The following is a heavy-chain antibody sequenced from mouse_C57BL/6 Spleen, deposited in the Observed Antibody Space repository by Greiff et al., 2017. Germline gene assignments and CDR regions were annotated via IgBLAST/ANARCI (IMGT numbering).Heavy chain of an antibody. V-gene: IGHV1-37*01. CDR1: GYSFTGYF. Sequence: VQLKESGPELVKPGASVKISCKASGYSFTGYFMNWVKQSPGKSLEWIGRINPYNGDTFYHQKFQGPATLTVDKSSSTAHMQLLSLTSEDFAVXYFAIDDEFAYWGQGTLVTVSA. J-gene: IGHJ3*01. CDR3: AIDDEFAY. CDR2: INPYNGDT.